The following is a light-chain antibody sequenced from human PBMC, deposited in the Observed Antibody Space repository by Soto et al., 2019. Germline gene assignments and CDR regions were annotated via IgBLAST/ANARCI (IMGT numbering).Light chain of an antibody. V-gene: IGKV3-20*01. J-gene: IGKJ1*01. Sequence: EIVLTQSPGTLSLSPGERATVSCRSSQGVSSNYLAWYQQKPDQAPSIVIYDESGRATGIPDRFSGSGSGTDFTLTISRLEPEDFAVYYCQQYGSSPTFGQGTKVEIK. CDR3: QQYGSSPT. CDR1: QGVSSNY. CDR2: DES.